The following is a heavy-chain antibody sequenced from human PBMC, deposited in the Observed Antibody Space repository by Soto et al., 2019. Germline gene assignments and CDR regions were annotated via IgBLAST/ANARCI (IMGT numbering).Heavy chain of an antibody. CDR3: AHRPDNWNYAGFDY. D-gene: IGHD1-7*01. CDR1: GFSLRTSGVN. J-gene: IGHJ4*02. Sequence: QITLKESGPTLVKPTQTLTLTCTFSGFSLRTSGVNVGWFRQPPGKALEWLALLNWDDAKRYSPSLKNRVTIPKDTAKNQVVLTLTNVDPVDTGTYYCAHRPDNWNYAGFDYWGQGTLVTVSS. V-gene: IGHV2-5*02. CDR2: LNWDDAK.